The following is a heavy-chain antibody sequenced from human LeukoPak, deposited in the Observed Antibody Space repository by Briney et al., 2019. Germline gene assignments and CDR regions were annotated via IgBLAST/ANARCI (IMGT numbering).Heavy chain of an antibody. J-gene: IGHJ4*02. Sequence: GESLKISCKGSGYIFTSYWIGWVRQMPGKGLEWMGIIYPSDSETRYSPSFQGQVTISVDKSISTAYLQWSSLKASDTAMYYCASRRSGSYIDYWGQGTLVTVSS. CDR1: GYIFTSYW. D-gene: IGHD1-26*01. CDR2: IYPSDSET. V-gene: IGHV5-51*01. CDR3: ASRRSGSYIDY.